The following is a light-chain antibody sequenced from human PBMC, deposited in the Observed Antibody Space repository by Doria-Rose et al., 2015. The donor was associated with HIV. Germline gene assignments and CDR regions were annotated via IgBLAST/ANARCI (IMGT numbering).Light chain of an antibody. CDR2: WAS. J-gene: IGKJ1*01. V-gene: IGKV4-1*01. CDR3: QQYFTTHRT. Sequence: EIQVTQSPDSLAVSLGGRATINCKSSQSVLTRSNHKNYLAWYQQKAGQPPNLLIYWASTRESGVPDRFSGSGSGTDFTLTISSLQAEDVAVYYCQQYFTTHRTCGQGTKVEIK. CDR1: QSVLTRSNHKNY.